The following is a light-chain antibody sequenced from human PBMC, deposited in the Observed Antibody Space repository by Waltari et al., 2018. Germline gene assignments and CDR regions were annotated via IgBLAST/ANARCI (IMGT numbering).Light chain of an antibody. CDR2: GAS. CDR1: QSISRY. Sequence: EIVLTQYPGTLSLSPGERGTLSCRASQSISRYLVWYQQKPGQAPRLLIYGASSRATGIPDRFSGSGSGTDFSLTINRLESEDFAVYYCQHYVSLPVTFGQGTKVEIK. CDR3: QHYVSLPVT. J-gene: IGKJ1*01. V-gene: IGKV3-20*01.